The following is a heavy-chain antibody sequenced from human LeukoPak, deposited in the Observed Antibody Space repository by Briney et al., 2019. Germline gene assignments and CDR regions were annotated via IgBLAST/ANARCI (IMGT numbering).Heavy chain of an antibody. V-gene: IGHV4-31*03. J-gene: IGHJ5*02. CDR1: GGSISSGGYY. CDR2: IYYRGST. Sequence: PSQTLSLTCTVSGGSISSGGYYWSWSRQHPGKGLEWIGYIYYRGSTYYNPSLKSRVTISVDTSKNQFSLKLSSVTAADTAVSYCAREGLDYRRWFDPWGQGTLVTVSS. D-gene: IGHD4-11*01. CDR3: AREGLDYRRWFDP.